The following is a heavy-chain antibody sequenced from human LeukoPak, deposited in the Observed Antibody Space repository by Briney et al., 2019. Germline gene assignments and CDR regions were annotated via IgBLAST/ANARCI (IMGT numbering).Heavy chain of an antibody. CDR2: ISGSGGST. CDR3: AKVVHHSSSWTGDAFDI. J-gene: IGHJ3*02. CDR1: GFTFSSYA. D-gene: IGHD6-13*01. Sequence: GGSLRLSCAASGFTFSSYAMSRVRQAPGKGLEWVSAISGSGGSTYYADSVKGRFTISRDNSKNTLYLQMNSLRAEDTAVYYCAKVVHHSSSWTGDAFDIWGQGTMVTVSS. V-gene: IGHV3-23*01.